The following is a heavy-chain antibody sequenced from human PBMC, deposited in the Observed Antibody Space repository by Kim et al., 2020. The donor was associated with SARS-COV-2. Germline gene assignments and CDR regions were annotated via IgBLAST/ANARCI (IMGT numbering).Heavy chain of an antibody. V-gene: IGHV1-3*01. CDR2: INAGNGNT. CDR3: ARPSTQGVAAKNYYYFDY. D-gene: IGHD6-19*01. Sequence: ASVKVSCKASGYTFTSYAMHWVRQAPGQRLEWMGWINAGNGNTKYSQKFQGRVTITRDTSASTAYMELSSLRSEDTAVYYCARPSTQGVAAKNYYYFDYWGQGTLVTVSS. J-gene: IGHJ4*02. CDR1: GYTFTSYA.